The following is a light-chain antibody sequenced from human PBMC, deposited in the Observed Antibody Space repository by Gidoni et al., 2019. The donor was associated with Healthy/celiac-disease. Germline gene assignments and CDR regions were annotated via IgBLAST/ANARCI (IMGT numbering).Light chain of an antibody. CDR2: GAS. CDR3: QQYGSSPPYT. V-gene: IGKV3-20*01. Sequence: ESVLTHSPGTLSLSPGERATLPCRASQSVSSSYLAWYQQKPGQAPRLLIYGASSRATGIPDRFSGSGSGTDFTLTISRLEPEDFAVYYCQQYGSSPPYTFGQGTKLEIK. J-gene: IGKJ2*01. CDR1: QSVSSSY.